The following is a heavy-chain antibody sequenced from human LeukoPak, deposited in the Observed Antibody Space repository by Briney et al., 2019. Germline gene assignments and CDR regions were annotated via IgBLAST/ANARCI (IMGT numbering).Heavy chain of an antibody. CDR1: GFTFLSYW. CDR3: ARQWLAFDY. CDR2: IKQDGSEK. V-gene: IGHV3-7*02. J-gene: IGHJ4*02. D-gene: IGHD6-19*01. Sequence: GGSLRLSCAASGFTFLSYWRSWVRQAPGKGLEWVANIKQDGSEKNYVDSVKGRFTISRDNAKNSMYLQMNSLRVEDTAVYYCARQWLAFDYWGQGALVTVSS.